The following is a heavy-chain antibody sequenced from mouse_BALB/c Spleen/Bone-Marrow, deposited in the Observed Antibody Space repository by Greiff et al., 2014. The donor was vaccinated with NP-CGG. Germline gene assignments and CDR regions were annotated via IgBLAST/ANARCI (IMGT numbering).Heavy chain of an antibody. CDR2: ISNGGTYT. CDR3: ARSGERYGAMDY. CDR1: GFTFSDFY. D-gene: IGHD1-1*02. V-gene: IGHV5-4*02. Sequence: EVQLVESGGGFVKPGGSPKLSCAASGFTFSDFYMFWFRQTPEKRLEWVATISNGGTYTYYPDSVKGRFTISRDNAENNLHLQMSSLKSEDTAMYYCARSGERYGAMDYWGQGTSVTVTS. J-gene: IGHJ4*01.